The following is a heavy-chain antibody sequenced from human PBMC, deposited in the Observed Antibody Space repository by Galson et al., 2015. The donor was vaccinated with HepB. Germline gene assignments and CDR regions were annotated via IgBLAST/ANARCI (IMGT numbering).Heavy chain of an antibody. J-gene: IGHJ4*02. D-gene: IGHD6-6*01. Sequence: ETLSLTCAAYSASFSDYYWSWSRQPPGKGLEWIGEMYHSGDVNHNPSLRSRVTMSLDTSKKHFFLKLNSVTAADTGVYYCARGKRRGAARSTWFFDYWGPGSLVTVSS. CDR1: SASFSDYY. CDR2: MYHSGDV. CDR3: ARGKRRGAARSTWFFDY. V-gene: IGHV4-34*01.